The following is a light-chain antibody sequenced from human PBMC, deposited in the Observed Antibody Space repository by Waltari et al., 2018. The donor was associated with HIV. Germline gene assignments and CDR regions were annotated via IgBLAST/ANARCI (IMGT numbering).Light chain of an antibody. V-gene: IGLV1-44*01. CDR2: SNN. CDR1: SSHIGSNT. J-gene: IGLJ3*02. CDR3: AAWDDSLNGWV. Sequence: QSVLPQPPSASGTPAQRVTISCSGSSSHIGSNTVNWYQQLPRTAPKLHIHSNNQRPSGVPDRSSGSKSGTSASLAISGLQSEDEADYYCAAWDDSLNGWVFGGGTKLTVL.